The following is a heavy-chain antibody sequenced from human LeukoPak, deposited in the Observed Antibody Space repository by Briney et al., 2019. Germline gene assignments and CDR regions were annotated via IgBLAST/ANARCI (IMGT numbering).Heavy chain of an antibody. J-gene: IGHJ4*02. CDR2: FDPEDGET. V-gene: IGHV1-24*01. D-gene: IGHD3-22*01. Sequence: ASVKVSCKVSGYTLTELSMHWVRQVPGKGLEWMGGFDPEDGETIYAQKFQGRVTMTEDTSTDTAYMELSSLRSEDTAVYYCATVVMVRSGSYYFDYWGQGTLVTVSS. CDR1: GYTLTELS. CDR3: ATVVMVRSGSYYFDY.